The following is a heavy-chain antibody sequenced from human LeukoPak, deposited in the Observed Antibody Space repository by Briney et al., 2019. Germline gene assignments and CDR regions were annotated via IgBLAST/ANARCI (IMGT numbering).Heavy chain of an antibody. CDR1: GFTFSNYE. Sequence: GGSLRLSCAASGFTFSNYEMNWVRQAPGKGLGWGSHISSSGSAIYYADSVKGRFTISGDNAKNSLYLQMNSLRAEDTAVYYCARDSSPEGFDYWGQGTLVTVSS. D-gene: IGHD6-13*01. CDR3: ARDSSPEGFDY. CDR2: ISSSGSAI. J-gene: IGHJ4*02. V-gene: IGHV3-48*03.